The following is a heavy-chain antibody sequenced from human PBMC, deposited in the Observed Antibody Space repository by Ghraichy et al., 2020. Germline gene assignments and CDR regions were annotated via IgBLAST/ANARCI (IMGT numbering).Heavy chain of an antibody. CDR1: GGSISSSSYY. J-gene: IGHJ6*02. V-gene: IGHV4-39*01. D-gene: IGHD3-3*01. CDR2: IYYSGST. Sequence: SETLSLTCTVSGGSISSSSYYWGWIRQPPGKGLEWIGSIYYSGSTYYNPSLKSRVTISVDTSKNQFSLKLSSVTAADTAVYYCAISDFWSGYPIYYYYYGMDVWGQGTTVTVSS. CDR3: AISDFWSGYPIYYYYYGMDV.